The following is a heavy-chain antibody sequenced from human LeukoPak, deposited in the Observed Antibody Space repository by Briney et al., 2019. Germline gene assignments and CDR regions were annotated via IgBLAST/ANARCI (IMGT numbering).Heavy chain of an antibody. CDR2: ISSSSTYI. D-gene: IGHD1-26*01. CDR3: ARDPYSGAYGNTYYYYMDV. J-gene: IGHJ6*03. CDR1: GFTFSSYS. V-gene: IGHV3-21*01. Sequence: GGSLRLSCAASGFTFSSYSMNWVRQAPGKGLEWVSSISSSSTYIYYADSVKGRFTISRDNARNSLYLQMNSLTAEDTAVYYCARDPYSGAYGNTYYYYMDVWGKGTTVTISS.